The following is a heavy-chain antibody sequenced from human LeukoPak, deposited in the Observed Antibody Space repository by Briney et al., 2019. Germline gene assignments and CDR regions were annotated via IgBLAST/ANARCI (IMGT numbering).Heavy chain of an antibody. D-gene: IGHD2-15*01. V-gene: IGHV4-34*01. CDR3: AQSVVADYFDY. J-gene: IGHJ4*02. CDR2: INHSGST. CDR1: GGSFSGYY. Sequence: SETLSLTCAVYGGSFSGYYWSWIRQPPGKGLEWIGEINHSGSTNYNPSLKGRVTISVDTSKNQFSLKLSSVTAADTAVYYCAQSVVADYFDYWGQGTLVTVSS.